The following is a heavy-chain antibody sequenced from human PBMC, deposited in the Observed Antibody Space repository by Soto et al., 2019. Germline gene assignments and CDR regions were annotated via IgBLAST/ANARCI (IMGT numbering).Heavy chain of an antibody. CDR2: IYSGGRT. J-gene: IGHJ6*02. CDR1: EFTVSSNY. Sequence: EVQLVETGGGLIQPGGSLRLSCAASEFTVSSNYMSWVRQAPGKGLEWVSVIYSGGRTYYADSVKGRFTISRDNSKNTLYLQMNRLRAEDTAVYYCARSYVDTAMVSYGMDVWGQGTTVTVSS. D-gene: IGHD5-18*01. V-gene: IGHV3-53*02. CDR3: ARSYVDTAMVSYGMDV.